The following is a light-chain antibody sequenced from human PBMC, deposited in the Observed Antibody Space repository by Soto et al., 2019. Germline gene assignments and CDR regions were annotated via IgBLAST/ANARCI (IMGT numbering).Light chain of an antibody. V-gene: IGKV3-15*01. J-gene: IGKJ1*01. CDR3: QQYNNWPPGRT. CDR2: AAS. Sequence: EFVLTQSPGTLSLSPGERATLSCRASQSISSNLAWYQQKPGQAPRLLIYAASNRATGIPARFSGSGSGTEFTLTISSLQSEDFAVYYCQQYNNWPPGRTFGQGTKVDIK. CDR1: QSISSN.